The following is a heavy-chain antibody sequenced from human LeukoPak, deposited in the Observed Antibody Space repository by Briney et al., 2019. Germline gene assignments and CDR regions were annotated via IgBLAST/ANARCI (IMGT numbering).Heavy chain of an antibody. CDR3: ASGTYGDYVSPDY. CDR2: INNDGSTT. V-gene: IGHV3-74*01. D-gene: IGHD4-17*01. Sequence: GSLRLSCAASGFTFNSYWMHWVRQAPGKGLVWVSQINNDGSTTRYADSVKGRFTISRDNAKISLYLQMNSLRAEDTAVYYCASGTYGDYVSPDYWGQGTLVTVSS. J-gene: IGHJ4*02. CDR1: GFTFNSYW.